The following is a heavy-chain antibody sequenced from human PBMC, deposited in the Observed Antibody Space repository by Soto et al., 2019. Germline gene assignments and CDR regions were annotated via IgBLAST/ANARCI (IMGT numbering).Heavy chain of an antibody. Sequence: QVQLVESGGGLVKLGRSLRLSCAASGFTFSNYGMHWVRQDPGKGLDWVPVISYDGRSTDYADSVKGRFTISRDNSKNTVYLQMSSLRPEDTAFYYCAKSVVDSSGWYRSGLGNWGKGTLVTVSS. CDR3: AKSVVDSSGWYRSGLGN. CDR1: GFTFSNYG. D-gene: IGHD6-19*01. J-gene: IGHJ4*02. V-gene: IGHV3-30*18. CDR2: ISYDGRST.